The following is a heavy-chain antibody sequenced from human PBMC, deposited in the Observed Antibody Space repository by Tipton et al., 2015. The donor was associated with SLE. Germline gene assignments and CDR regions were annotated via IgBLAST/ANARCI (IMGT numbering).Heavy chain of an antibody. CDR2: IYYSRRP. J-gene: IGHJ4*02. V-gene: IGHV4-59*11. CDR1: GGSISSHY. CDR3: ARGRREYISSGGAYYFDY. D-gene: IGHD6-6*01. Sequence: LRLSCTVSGGSISSHYWSLIRQPPGMGLEWIVYIYYSRRPHYNPSPKSRVTISVDTAKHQFSLKLSSGTAADPAVYYCARGRREYISSGGAYYFDYWGQGTLVTVSS.